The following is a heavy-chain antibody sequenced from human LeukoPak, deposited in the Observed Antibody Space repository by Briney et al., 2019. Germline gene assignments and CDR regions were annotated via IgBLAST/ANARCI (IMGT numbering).Heavy chain of an antibody. D-gene: IGHD4-23*01. V-gene: IGHV4-4*02. CDR3: ARDLHGGNSFTSDWYFDL. Sequence: PSGTLSLTCAVSGGSISISNSNWWSWVRQPPGKGLECIGEISHSGSTNYNPSLKSRVTISVDKSKNQFSLKLSSVTAADTAVYYCARDLHGGNSFTSDWYFDLWGRGTLVTVSS. J-gene: IGHJ2*01. CDR2: ISHSGST. CDR1: GGSISISNSNW.